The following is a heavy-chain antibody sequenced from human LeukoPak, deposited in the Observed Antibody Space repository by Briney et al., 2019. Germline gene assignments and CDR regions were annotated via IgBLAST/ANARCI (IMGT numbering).Heavy chain of an antibody. CDR3: VKGSSTSRPYYFDY. Sequence: GGSLRLSCAASGFTFTSCAMSWVRQAPGKGLDWFSAITGSGDSTYYADSPKGRFTISRDNSKNTLYLQMNSLRAEDTAVYYCVKGSSTSRPYYFDYWGQGTLVTVSS. CDR2: ITGSGDST. V-gene: IGHV3-23*01. J-gene: IGHJ4*02. CDR1: GFTFTSCA. D-gene: IGHD3-10*01.